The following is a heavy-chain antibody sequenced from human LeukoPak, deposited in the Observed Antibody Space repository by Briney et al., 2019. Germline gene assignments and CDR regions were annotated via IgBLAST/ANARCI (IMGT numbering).Heavy chain of an antibody. V-gene: IGHV3-23*01. J-gene: IGHJ4*02. Sequence: PGGSLRLSCAASGFTFSSYAMSWVRQAPGKGLEWVSAISGSGGSTYYADSVKGRFTISRDNSKNTLYLQMSSLRVEDTAVYYCAKDTPMPYVYYYDSSGYYYMFDYWGQGTLVTVSS. D-gene: IGHD3-22*01. CDR2: ISGSGGST. CDR3: AKDTPMPYVYYYDSSGYYYMFDY. CDR1: GFTFSSYA.